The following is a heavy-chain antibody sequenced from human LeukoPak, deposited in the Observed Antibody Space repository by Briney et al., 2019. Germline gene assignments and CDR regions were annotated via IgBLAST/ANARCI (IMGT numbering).Heavy chain of an antibody. J-gene: IGHJ1*01. CDR2: ISSSGSTI. Sequence: GGSLRLSCAASGFTFSDYYMSWIRQAPGKGLEWVSYISSSGSTIYYADSVKGRFTISRDNSKNTLYLQMNSLRAEDTAVYYCAKDRTAAVFQHWGQGTLVTVSS. CDR1: GFTFSDYY. D-gene: IGHD6-13*01. CDR3: AKDRTAAVFQH. V-gene: IGHV3-11*01.